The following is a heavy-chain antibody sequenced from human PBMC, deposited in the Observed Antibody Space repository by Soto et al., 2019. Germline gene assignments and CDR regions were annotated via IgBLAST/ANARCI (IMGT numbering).Heavy chain of an antibody. D-gene: IGHD6-13*01. V-gene: IGHV1-69*01. CDR2: IIPIFGTA. CDR1: GGTFSSYA. CDR3: ARDLRAAVRPGMDV. Sequence: QVQLVQSGAEVKKPRSSVKVSCKASGGTFSSYAISWVRQAPGQGLEWMGGIIPIFGTANYAQNFQGRVTLTADESTSTAYMELSSLTSEDTAVYYCARDLRAAVRPGMDVWGQGTTVTVSS. J-gene: IGHJ6*02.